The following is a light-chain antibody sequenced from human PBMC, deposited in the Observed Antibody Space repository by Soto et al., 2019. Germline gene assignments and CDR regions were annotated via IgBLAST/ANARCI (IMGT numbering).Light chain of an antibody. CDR2: GAS. J-gene: IGKJ1*01. CDR3: QHPWT. V-gene: IGKV3-20*01. CDR1: QIISSTY. Sequence: EIVLTQSPGTLSLSPGDRATLSCRASQIISSTYLAWYQLTPGQAPRLLIYGASIRATGIPDRFRGSVSETDLTLTSSRLEPEDFAVYYCQHPWTFGQGTKVEI.